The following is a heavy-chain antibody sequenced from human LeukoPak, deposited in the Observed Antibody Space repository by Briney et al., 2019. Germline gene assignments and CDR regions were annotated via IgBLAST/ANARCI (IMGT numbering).Heavy chain of an antibody. CDR1: GGSISSYY. CDR3: VRRGYCSGVSCYTFDQ. Sequence: SETLSLTCSVSGGSISSYYWSWIRQPPGKGLEWIGYVYYSGSTNYNPSLKSRVTISADTSKNQFSLKLNSVTAADTAVYYCVRRGYCSGVSCYTFDQWGQGTLVTVSS. J-gene: IGHJ4*02. D-gene: IGHD2-15*01. CDR2: VYYSGST. V-gene: IGHV4-59*08.